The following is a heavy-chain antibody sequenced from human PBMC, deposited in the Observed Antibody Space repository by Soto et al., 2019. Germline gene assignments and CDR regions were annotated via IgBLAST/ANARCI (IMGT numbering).Heavy chain of an antibody. Sequence: EVQLVESGGGLVQPGGSLRLSCAASGFTFSSYDMHWVRQATGKGLEWVSAIGTAGDTYYPGSVKGRFTISRENAKNSLYLQMNSLRAGDTAVYYCARGAGPAVSLYFDLWGRGTLVTRSS. CDR2: IGTAGDT. CDR3: ARGAGPAVSLYFDL. V-gene: IGHV3-13*01. J-gene: IGHJ2*01. D-gene: IGHD3-10*01. CDR1: GFTFSSYD.